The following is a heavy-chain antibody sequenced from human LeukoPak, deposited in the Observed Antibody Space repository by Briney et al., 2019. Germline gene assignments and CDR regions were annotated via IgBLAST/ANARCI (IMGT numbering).Heavy chain of an antibody. Sequence: KTSETLSLTCTVSGGSISSSGYYWSWIRQPPGKGLEWVGSVYCTGSTFYNPSLKSRVTTSVDTSKNHFSLNLSSVTAADTAVYYCARHRGRYYDSGSYYYFDYWGQGTLVTVSS. D-gene: IGHD3-10*01. V-gene: IGHV4-39*02. CDR2: VYCTGST. CDR1: GGSISSSGYY. CDR3: ARHRGRYYDSGSYYYFDY. J-gene: IGHJ4*02.